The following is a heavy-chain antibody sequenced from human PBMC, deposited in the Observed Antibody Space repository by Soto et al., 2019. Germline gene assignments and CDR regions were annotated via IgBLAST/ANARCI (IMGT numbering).Heavy chain of an antibody. V-gene: IGHV4-59*01. CDR1: GGSISSYY. J-gene: IGHJ5*02. CDR2: IYYSGST. CDR3: ARSMAVDMNWFDP. D-gene: IGHD2-15*01. Sequence: SETLSLTCTVSGGSISSYYWSWIWQPPGKRLEWIGYIYYSGSTNYNPSLESRVTISVDTSKNQFSLKLSSVTAADTAVYYCARSMAVDMNWFDPWGQGTLVTVSS.